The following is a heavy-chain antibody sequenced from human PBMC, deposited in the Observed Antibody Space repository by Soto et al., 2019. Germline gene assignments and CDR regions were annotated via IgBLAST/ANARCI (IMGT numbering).Heavy chain of an antibody. J-gene: IGHJ4*02. CDR2: IYPCDSDT. Sequence: GESLKISCKGSGYIFTSYYIGWVRQMPGKGLEWMGIIYPCDSDTKYSPSFQGQVTMSVDRSSTTAYLQWSSLKASETAMYYCSRQGYCYGGTCPRGLMAYWGQGTLVTVSS. D-gene: IGHD2-15*01. CDR3: SRQGYCYGGTCPRGLMAY. V-gene: IGHV5-51*01. CDR1: GYIFTSYY.